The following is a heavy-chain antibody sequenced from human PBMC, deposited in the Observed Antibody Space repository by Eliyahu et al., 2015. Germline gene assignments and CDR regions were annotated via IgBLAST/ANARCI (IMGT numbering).Heavy chain of an antibody. Sequence: SFTTKWISWVRQMPGKGLEWMGRIDTSDSYTDYSPSFQGHVTISVDKSINTAYLQWGSLKASDSGLYYCATLKGRAASGIHDYWGQGTLVTVSS. J-gene: IGHJ4*02. CDR2: IDTSDSYT. CDR3: ATLKGRAASGIHDY. D-gene: IGHD6-13*01. V-gene: IGHV5-10-1*01. CDR1: SFTTKW.